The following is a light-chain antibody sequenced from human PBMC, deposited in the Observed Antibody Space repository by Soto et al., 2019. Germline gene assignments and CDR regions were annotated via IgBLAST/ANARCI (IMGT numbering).Light chain of an antibody. CDR2: EVT. V-gene: IGLV2-14*01. J-gene: IGLJ1*01. CDR1: SSDVDGYNY. Sequence: QSALTQPASVSGSPGQSITISCTGTSSDVDGYNYVSWYQQHPGKAPKLMISEVTNRPSGVSDRFSGSKSGNTASLTISGLQAEDEADYYCSSFTSRFTFVFGTGTKLTVL. CDR3: SSFTSRFTFV.